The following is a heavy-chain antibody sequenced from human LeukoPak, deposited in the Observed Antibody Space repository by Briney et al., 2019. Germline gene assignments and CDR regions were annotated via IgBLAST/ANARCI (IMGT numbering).Heavy chain of an antibody. CDR1: GYSFTSYW. CDR2: IYPGDSDT. CDR3: ARIVAAAGPDFDY. Sequence: VESLEISCKGSGYSFTSYWIGWVRQMPGKGLEWMGIIYPGDSDTNYSPSFQGHVTISADKSISTAYLQWSSLKASDTAMYYCARIVAAAGPDFDYWGQGTLVTASS. V-gene: IGHV5-51*01. D-gene: IGHD6-13*01. J-gene: IGHJ4*02.